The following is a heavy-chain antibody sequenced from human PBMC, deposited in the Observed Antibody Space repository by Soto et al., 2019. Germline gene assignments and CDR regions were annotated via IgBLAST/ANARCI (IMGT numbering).Heavy chain of an antibody. V-gene: IGHV3-73*01. D-gene: IGHD6-13*01. CDR1: GFTFSGSA. CDR2: IRSKANSYAT. J-gene: IGHJ6*02. CDR3: TITGYSSSWYYYGMDV. Sequence: GGSLRLSCAASGFTFSGSAMHWVRQASGKGLEWVGRIRSKANSYATAYAASVKGRFTISRDDSKNTAYLQMNSLKTEDTAAYYCTITGYSSSWYYYGMDVWGQGTTVTVSS.